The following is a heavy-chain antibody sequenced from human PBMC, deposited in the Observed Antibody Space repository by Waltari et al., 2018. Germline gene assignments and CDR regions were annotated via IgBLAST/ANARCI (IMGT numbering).Heavy chain of an antibody. J-gene: IGHJ4*02. V-gene: IGHV3-74*01. D-gene: IGHD5-18*01. CDR2: IGSDGKTT. CDR1: GFTFSSYW. Sequence: EVQLVESGGGLVQPGGSLRLSCEASGFTFSSYWMHWVRQTPGKGVGHRRGKGGGGGSRIGSDGKTTTYADSVKGRFTISRDNAKNTLDRQRNSLRAEDTALYYCARVEYTYGPYCFDSWGQGTPVTVSS. CDR3: ARVEYTYGPYCFDS.